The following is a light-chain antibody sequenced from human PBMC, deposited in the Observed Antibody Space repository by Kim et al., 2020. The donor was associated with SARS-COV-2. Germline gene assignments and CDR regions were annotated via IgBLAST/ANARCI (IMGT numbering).Light chain of an antibody. V-gene: IGKV3-15*01. Sequence: VSPGESATLSCTARQSVSSNLAWYQQTPGQAPRLLISAASTRATGIPVRFSGGGSGTDFTLTISSLQSEDFAVYYCQQYDKWPRTFGQGTKVDIK. CDR1: QSVSSN. J-gene: IGKJ1*01. CDR2: AAS. CDR3: QQYDKWPRT.